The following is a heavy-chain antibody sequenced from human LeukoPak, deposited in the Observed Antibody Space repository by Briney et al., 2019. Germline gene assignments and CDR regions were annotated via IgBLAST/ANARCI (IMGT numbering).Heavy chain of an antibody. CDR2: IIPIFGTA. D-gene: IGHD3-10*01. CDR1: GGTFSSYA. V-gene: IGHV1-69*05. J-gene: IGHJ3*02. Sequence: SVKVSFKASGGTFSSYAIRWARQAPGQGLEWMGGIIPIFGTANYAQKFQGRVTITTDESTSTAYMELSSLRSEDTAVYYCAVSYGTYAFDIWGQGTMVTVSS. CDR3: AVSYGTYAFDI.